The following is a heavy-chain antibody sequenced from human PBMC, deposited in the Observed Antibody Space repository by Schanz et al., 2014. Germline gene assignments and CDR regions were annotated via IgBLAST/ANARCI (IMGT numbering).Heavy chain of an antibody. CDR2: ISAYNGHT. Sequence: QVQVVQSGAEVKKPGASVKVSCKASGYTFTDYGVIWVRQAPGQGLEWMGWISAYNGHTDYAQKLQGRVTLTTDTSTSTAYMELRNLRSDDTAVYYCARDAVALVPEYFMDVWGKGTPVTVSS. J-gene: IGHJ6*03. V-gene: IGHV1-18*01. CDR3: ARDAVALVPEYFMDV. CDR1: GYTFTDYG. D-gene: IGHD2-15*01.